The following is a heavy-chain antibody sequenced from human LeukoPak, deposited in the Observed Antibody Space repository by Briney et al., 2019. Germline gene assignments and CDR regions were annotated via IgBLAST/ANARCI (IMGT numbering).Heavy chain of an antibody. V-gene: IGHV3-23*01. J-gene: IGHJ4*02. CDR3: AKDRGGGFTRGSFDY. CDR2: ISGSGGST. CDR1: GLTFSSYA. D-gene: IGHD6-25*01. Sequence: GGSLRLSCAASGLTFSSYAMSWVRQAPGKGLEWVSAISGSGGSTYYADSVKGRFTISRDNSKNTLYLQMNSLRAEDTAVYYCAKDRGGGFTRGSFDYWGQGTLVTVSS.